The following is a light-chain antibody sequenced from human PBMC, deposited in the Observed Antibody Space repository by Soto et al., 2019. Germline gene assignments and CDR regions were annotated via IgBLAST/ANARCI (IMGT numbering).Light chain of an antibody. CDR2: KAS. CDR1: QSISSW. J-gene: IGKJ1*01. Sequence: DIPMTQSPSTLSASVGDRVTITCRASQSISSWLAWYQQRRGKAPKLLIYKASTLESGVPSRFSGSGSGTEVTLTISSLQPDDFATYYCQQYNFYWTFGQGTKVEVK. V-gene: IGKV1-5*03. CDR3: QQYNFYWT.